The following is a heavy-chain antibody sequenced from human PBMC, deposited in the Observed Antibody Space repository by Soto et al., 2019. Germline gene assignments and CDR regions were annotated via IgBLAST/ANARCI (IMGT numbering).Heavy chain of an antibody. CDR3: ARDSHGSGSYYPGDY. Sequence: GGSLRLSCAASGFTFSSYSMNWVRQAPGKGLEWVSSISSSSSYIYYADSVKGRFTISRDNAKNSLYLQMNSLRAEDTAVYYCARDSHGSGSYYPGDYWGQGTLVTVSS. CDR2: ISSSSSYI. D-gene: IGHD3-10*01. CDR1: GFTFSSYS. J-gene: IGHJ4*02. V-gene: IGHV3-21*01.